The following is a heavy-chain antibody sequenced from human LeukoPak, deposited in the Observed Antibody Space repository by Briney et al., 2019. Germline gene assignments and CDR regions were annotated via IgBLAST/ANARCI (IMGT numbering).Heavy chain of an antibody. CDR1: GFTFSSYA. Sequence: GGSLRLSCAASGFTFSSYAMSWVRQAPGKGLEWVSAISGSGGSTYYADSVKGRFTISRDDSKNTLYLQMNSLRAEDTAVYYRAKDGGAVAGGDSDYWGQGTLVTVSS. CDR3: AKDGGAVAGGDSDY. J-gene: IGHJ4*02. D-gene: IGHD6-19*01. CDR2: ISGSGGST. V-gene: IGHV3-23*01.